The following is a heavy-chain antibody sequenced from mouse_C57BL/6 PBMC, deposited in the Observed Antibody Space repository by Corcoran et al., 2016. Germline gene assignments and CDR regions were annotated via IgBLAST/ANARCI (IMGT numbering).Heavy chain of an antibody. CDR3: ARGGYYGNFYYAMDY. Sequence: EVQLQQSGPELVKPGASVKISCKASGYTFTDYYMNWVKQSHGKSLEWIGDINPNNGGTSYNQKFKGKATLTVDKSSSTAYMELRSLTSEDSAVYYCARGGYYGNFYYAMDYWGQGTSVTVSS. J-gene: IGHJ4*01. D-gene: IGHD2-1*01. V-gene: IGHV1-26*01. CDR2: INPNNGGT. CDR1: GYTFTDYY.